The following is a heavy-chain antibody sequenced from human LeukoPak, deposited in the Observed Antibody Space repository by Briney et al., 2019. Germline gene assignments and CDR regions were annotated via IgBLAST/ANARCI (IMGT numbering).Heavy chain of an antibody. J-gene: IGHJ4*02. CDR2: IKQDGSEK. Sequence: GGSLRLSCAASGFTFSSYWMSWVRQAPGKGLEWVANIKQDGSEKYYVDSVKGRFTISRDNAKNSLYLQMNSLRAEDTAVYYCARCYDSRGYSHFDYWGQGTLVTVSS. CDR1: GFTFSSYW. V-gene: IGHV3-7*01. CDR3: ARCYDSRGYSHFDY. D-gene: IGHD3-22*01.